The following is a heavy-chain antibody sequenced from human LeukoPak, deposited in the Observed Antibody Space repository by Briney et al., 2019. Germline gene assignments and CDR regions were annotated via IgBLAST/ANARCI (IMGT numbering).Heavy chain of an antibody. Sequence: ASVKVSFKTSVYTFIEFFMHWVRQAPGQGLEWMGRINPKSGGTNFAKKFQGRVTVTRDTTNSVVYMELTSLTSDDTAVYSCARGRTTTDPWGQGTLVTVSS. D-gene: IGHD1-1*01. V-gene: IGHV1-2*06. CDR3: ARGRTTTDP. CDR2: INPKSGGT. CDR1: VYTFIEFF. J-gene: IGHJ5*02.